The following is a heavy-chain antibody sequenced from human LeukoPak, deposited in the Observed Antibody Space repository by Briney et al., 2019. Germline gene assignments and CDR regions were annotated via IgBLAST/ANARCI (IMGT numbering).Heavy chain of an antibody. CDR3: AREERRYYYYGMDV. D-gene: IGHD1-1*01. V-gene: IGHV3-48*02. CDR1: GFTFSSYW. CDR2: ISSSSSTI. Sequence: PGGSLRLSCAASGFTFSSYWMSWVRQAPGKGLEWVSYISSSSSTIYYADSVKGRFTISRDNAKNSLYLQMNSLRDEDTAVYYCAREERRYYYYGMDVWGQGTTVTVSS. J-gene: IGHJ6*02.